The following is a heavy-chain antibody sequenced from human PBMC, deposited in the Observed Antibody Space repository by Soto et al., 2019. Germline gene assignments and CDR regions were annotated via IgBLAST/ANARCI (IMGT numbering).Heavy chain of an antibody. CDR1: GFSLSTSGVG. V-gene: IGHV2-5*01. J-gene: IGHJ6*02. D-gene: IGHD3-3*01. CDR3: ARTYYDFWSGYYTVYYYYYGMDV. Sequence: SGPTLVNHTQTLTLTCTFSGFSLSTSGVGVGWIRQPPGKALEWLALIYWNDDKRYSPSLKSRLTITKDTSKNQVVLTMTNMDPVDTATYYCARTYYDFWSGYYTVYYYYYGMDVWGQGTTVTVSS. CDR2: IYWNDDK.